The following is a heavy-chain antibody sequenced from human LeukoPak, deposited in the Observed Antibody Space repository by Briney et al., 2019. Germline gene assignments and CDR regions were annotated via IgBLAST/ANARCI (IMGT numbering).Heavy chain of an antibody. J-gene: IGHJ4*02. D-gene: IGHD5-18*01. Sequence: GESLKISCKGSGYSFTSYWISWVRQMPGKGLGWIGRIDPSDSYTNYSPSFQGQVTISADKSISTAYLQWSSLKASDTAMYYCAREEGTAMVSYFDYWGQGTLVTVSS. CDR2: IDPSDSYT. CDR3: AREEGTAMVSYFDY. CDR1: GYSFTSYW. V-gene: IGHV5-10-1*01.